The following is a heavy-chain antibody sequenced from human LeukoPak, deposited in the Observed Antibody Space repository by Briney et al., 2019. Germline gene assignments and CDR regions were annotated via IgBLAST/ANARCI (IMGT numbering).Heavy chain of an antibody. Sequence: PSETLSLTCTVSGGSMSTYYWSWIRQPPGKGLEWIGYIYYSGSTNYNPSLKSRVTISVDTSKNQFSLKLSSVTAADTAVYYCARALYYYDSSGYYYFDYWGQGTLVTVSS. D-gene: IGHD3-22*01. J-gene: IGHJ4*02. V-gene: IGHV4-59*01. CDR2: IYYSGST. CDR3: ARALYYYDSSGYYYFDY. CDR1: GGSMSTYY.